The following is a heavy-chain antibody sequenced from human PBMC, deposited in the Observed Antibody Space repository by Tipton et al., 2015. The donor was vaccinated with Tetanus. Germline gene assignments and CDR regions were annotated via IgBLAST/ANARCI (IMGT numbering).Heavy chain of an antibody. CDR3: ARHWGYGDYSFDY. D-gene: IGHD4-17*01. CDR2: IYYSGST. Sequence: GLVKPSETLSLTCTVSGGSISSYYWSWIRQPPGKGLEWIGYIYYSGSTNYNPSLKSRVTISVDTSKNQFSLKLSSVTAADTAVYYCARHWGYGDYSFDYWGQGTLVTVSS. CDR1: GGSISSYY. V-gene: IGHV4-59*08. J-gene: IGHJ4*02.